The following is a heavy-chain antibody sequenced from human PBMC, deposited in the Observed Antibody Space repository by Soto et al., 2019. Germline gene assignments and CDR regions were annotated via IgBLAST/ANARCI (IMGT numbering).Heavy chain of an antibody. CDR1: GGSISSYY. CDR3: ARTYYGSGSTWFDP. D-gene: IGHD3-10*01. V-gene: IGHV4-59*01. J-gene: IGHJ5*02. Sequence: QVQLQESGPGLVKPSETLSLTCTVSGGSISSYYWSWIRQPPGKGLEWIGYIYYSGSTNYNPSLQSGVPISVDTAKNQFSLKLSFVSAADTAEYDCARTYYGSGSTWFDPWGQGTLLTVCS. CDR2: IYYSGST.